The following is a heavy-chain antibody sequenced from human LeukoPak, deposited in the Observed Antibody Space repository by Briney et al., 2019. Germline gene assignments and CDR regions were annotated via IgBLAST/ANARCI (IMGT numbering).Heavy chain of an antibody. J-gene: IGHJ4*02. V-gene: IGHV3-7*01. D-gene: IGHD2/OR15-2a*01. CDR1: GLTFSSSW. CDR2: INPDGIKR. CDR3: ARDLAFSRLDY. Sequence: PEGSLRLSCAVSGLTFSSSWMDWVRQAPGKGLEWVASINPDGIKRYSADSVKGRFTISRDNARNSLYLQMDSLRVEDTAFYYCARDLAFSRLDYWGQGVLVTVSS.